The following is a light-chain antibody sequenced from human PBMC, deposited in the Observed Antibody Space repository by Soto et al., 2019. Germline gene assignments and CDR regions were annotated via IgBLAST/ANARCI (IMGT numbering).Light chain of an antibody. J-gene: IGKJ1*01. CDR1: QFVSSR. CDR2: DTS. Sequence: DIGVTQSPATLSAYPGERVTLSCRASQFVSSRLAWYQRRPGQVPRLLIYDTSTRAPGISARFSGSGSGTEFTLTISSLQSEDFAVYYCQEYIQWPPGMFGPGTKVAIK. CDR3: QEYIQWPPGM. V-gene: IGKV3-15*01.